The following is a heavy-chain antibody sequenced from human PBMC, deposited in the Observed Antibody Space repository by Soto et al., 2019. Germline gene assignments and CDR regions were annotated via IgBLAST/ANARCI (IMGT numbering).Heavy chain of an antibody. CDR2: ILSTGDT. CDR3: AKVYGNFYHAFPI. J-gene: IGHJ3*02. CDR1: GFTFSLYA. Sequence: EEQLLESGGGLVQPGGSLRLSCAASGFTFSLYAIAWVRQAPGKGLEWVSTILSTGDTYYADSARGRFTISRDNSKNTVYLLMNSLRAEDTALYYCAKVYGNFYHAFPIWGQGTMVTVSS. V-gene: IGHV3-23*01. D-gene: IGHD4-17*01.